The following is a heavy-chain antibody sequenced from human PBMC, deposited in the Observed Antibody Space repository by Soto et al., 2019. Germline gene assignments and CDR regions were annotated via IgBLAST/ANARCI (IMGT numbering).Heavy chain of an antibody. CDR3: AHRLRGLTSQWFDP. CDR1: GFSLSTSGVG. J-gene: IGHJ5*02. CDR2: IYWDDDK. V-gene: IGHV2-5*02. Sequence: QITLKESGPTLVKPTQTLTLTCTFSGFSLSTSGVGVGWVRQPPGKALEWLALIYWDDDKWYSPSLKTRLTTTQDTSKNQVVLIMTNMHPVDTATYYWAHRLRGLTSQWFDPWGQGTLVTVSS. D-gene: IGHD3-10*01.